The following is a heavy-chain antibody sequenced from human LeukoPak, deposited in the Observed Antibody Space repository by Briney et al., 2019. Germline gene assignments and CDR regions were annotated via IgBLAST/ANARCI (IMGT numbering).Heavy chain of an antibody. V-gene: IGHV4-59*01. CDR3: ARHSDFASRHYMDV. CDR2: IHYSGTT. D-gene: IGHD2/OR15-2a*01. J-gene: IGHJ6*03. Sequence: SETLSLTCSVSGGSINGYYWNWVRHSPGMGLEFLGWIHYSGTTAYNPSLTSRVTMSLDTSKSQLSLRLTSVTAADTAMYYCARHSDFASRHYMDVRGKGITV. CDR1: GGSINGYY.